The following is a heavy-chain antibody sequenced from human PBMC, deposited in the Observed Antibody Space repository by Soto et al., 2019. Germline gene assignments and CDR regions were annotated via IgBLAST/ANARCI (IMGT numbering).Heavy chain of an antibody. D-gene: IGHD6-13*01. CDR1: GGSFSGYY. V-gene: IGHV4-34*01. Sequence: QVQLQQWGAGLLKPSETLSLTCAVYGGSFSGYYWSWIRQPPGKGLEWIGEINHSGSTNYNPSLKSRVTISVDTSKNQFSLKLSSVTAADTAVYYCARGSPYSSSRLEDYYYYGMDVW. J-gene: IGHJ6*01. CDR3: ARGSPYSSSRLEDYYYYGMDV. CDR2: INHSGST.